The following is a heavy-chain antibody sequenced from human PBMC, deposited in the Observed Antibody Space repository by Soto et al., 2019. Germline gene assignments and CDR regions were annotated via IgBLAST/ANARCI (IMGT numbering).Heavy chain of an antibody. CDR3: ARGGGFFVGSGARLTPPIIDY. CDR1: GGSFSGYY. D-gene: IGHD2-15*01. J-gene: IGHJ4*02. Sequence: SETLSLTCAVYGGSFSGYYWSWIRQPPGKGLEWIGEINHSGSTNYNPSLKSRVTISVDMSKNQFSLKLSSVTAADTAVYYCARGGGFFVGSGARLTPPIIDYWGQGALVTVSS. CDR2: INHSGST. V-gene: IGHV4-34*01.